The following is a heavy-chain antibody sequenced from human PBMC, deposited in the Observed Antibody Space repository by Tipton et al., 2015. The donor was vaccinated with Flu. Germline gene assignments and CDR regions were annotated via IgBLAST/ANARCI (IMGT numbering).Heavy chain of an antibody. D-gene: IGHD4-23*01. CDR1: GGSISSSSYY. Sequence: TLSLTCTVSGGSISSSSYYWGWIRQPPGKGLEWIGSIYYSGSTYYNPSLKSRVTISVDTSKNQFSLKLSSVTAADTAVYYCVRRALIGGRFDYWGQGTLVTVSS. CDR3: VRRALIGGRFDY. CDR2: IYYSGST. J-gene: IGHJ4*02. V-gene: IGHV4-39*01.